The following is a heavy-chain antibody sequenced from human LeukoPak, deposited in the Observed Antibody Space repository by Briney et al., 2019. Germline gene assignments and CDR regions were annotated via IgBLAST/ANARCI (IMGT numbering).Heavy chain of an antibody. CDR2: INPSGGST. D-gene: IGHD6-13*01. CDR3: AREGGIAAADEGWFDP. CDR1: GYTFTNYY. J-gene: IGHJ5*02. Sequence: GASVKVSCKASGYTFTNYYMHWVRQAPGQGLEWTGIINPSGGSTSYAQKFQGRVTMTRDTSTSTVYMELSSLRSEDTAVYYCAREGGIAAADEGWFDPWGQGTLVTVSS. V-gene: IGHV1-46*01.